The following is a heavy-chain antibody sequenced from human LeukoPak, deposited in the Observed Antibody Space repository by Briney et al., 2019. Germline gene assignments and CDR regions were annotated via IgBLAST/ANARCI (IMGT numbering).Heavy chain of an antibody. CDR1: GFTFGTYA. CDR3: AKGEAVAAAGDFDY. Sequence: GGSLRLSCAASGFTFGTYAISWVRQAPGKGLKWVSTISGSGYSTYYADSVKGRFTISRDTSKNTLYLEMNSLRAEDTAVYYCAKGEAVAAAGDFDYWGQGTLVTVSS. D-gene: IGHD6-13*01. V-gene: IGHV3-23*01. J-gene: IGHJ4*02. CDR2: ISGSGYST.